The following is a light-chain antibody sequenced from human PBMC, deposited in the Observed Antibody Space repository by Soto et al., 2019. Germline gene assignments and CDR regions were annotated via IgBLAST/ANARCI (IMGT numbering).Light chain of an antibody. CDR3: AAWDDSLNGYV. CDR2: YDD. Sequence: QSVLTQPPSVSEAPRQRVTISCSGSSSNIGNNAVNWYQQLPGKAPKLLIYYDDLLPSGVSDRFSGSNSGTSASLAISGLQSEDEADYYCAAWDDSLNGYVFGTGTKITV. CDR1: SSNIGNNA. V-gene: IGLV1-36*01. J-gene: IGLJ1*01.